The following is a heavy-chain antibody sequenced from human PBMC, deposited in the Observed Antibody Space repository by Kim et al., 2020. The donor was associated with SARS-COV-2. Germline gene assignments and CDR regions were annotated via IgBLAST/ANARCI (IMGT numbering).Heavy chain of an antibody. J-gene: IGHJ4*02. V-gene: IGHV4-39*01. Sequence: SETLSLTCTVSGGSISSSSYYWGWIRQPPGKGLEWIGSIYYSGSTYYNPSLKSRVTISVDTSKNQFSLKLSSVTAADTAVYYCARSAAFTTFDYWGQGTLVTVSS. D-gene: IGHD6-25*01. CDR2: IYYSGST. CDR3: ARSAAFTTFDY. CDR1: GGSISSSSYY.